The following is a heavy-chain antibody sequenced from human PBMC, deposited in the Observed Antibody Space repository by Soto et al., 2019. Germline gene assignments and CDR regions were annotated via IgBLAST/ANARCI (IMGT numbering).Heavy chain of an antibody. CDR1: GFSFSISP. Sequence: QVQLVESGGGVVQPGRSLRLSCAASGFSFSISPMHWVRQAPGKGPEWVALISYDGTNKFYADSVKGRFTISRDNSKSTLYLQVDSLRPEDAAVYYCARDPKPSGGQNWAFNYFDSWCQGTLVTVSS. CDR2: ISYDGTNK. D-gene: IGHD7-27*01. CDR3: ARDPKPSGGQNWAFNYFDS. J-gene: IGHJ4*02. V-gene: IGHV3-30-3*01.